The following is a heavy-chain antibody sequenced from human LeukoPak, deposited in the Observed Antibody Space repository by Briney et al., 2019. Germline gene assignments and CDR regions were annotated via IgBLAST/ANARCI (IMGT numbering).Heavy chain of an antibody. Sequence: GGSLRLSCAASGFTFSSYGMHWVRQAPGKGLEWVAVISYDGSNKYYADSVKGRFTISRDNSKNTLYLQMNSLRAEDTAVYYCAKVPYSSSWYYFDYWGQGTLVTVPS. CDR3: AKVPYSSSWYYFDY. D-gene: IGHD6-13*01. CDR2: ISYDGSNK. J-gene: IGHJ4*02. V-gene: IGHV3-30*18. CDR1: GFTFSSYG.